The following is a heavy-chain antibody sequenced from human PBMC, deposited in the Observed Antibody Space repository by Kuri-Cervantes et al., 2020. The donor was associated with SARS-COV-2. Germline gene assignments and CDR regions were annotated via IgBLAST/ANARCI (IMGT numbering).Heavy chain of an antibody. CDR1: GFTFSSYS. CDR2: ISGSSSYI. CDR3: ARGGSSGWYYFDY. V-gene: IGHV3-21*01. J-gene: IGHJ4*02. D-gene: IGHD6-19*01. Sequence: LSLPGAASGFTFSSYSMNWVRQAPGKGLEWVSSISGSSSYIYYADSVKGRFTISRDNAKNSLYLQMNSLRAEDTAVYYCARGGSSGWYYFDYWGQGTLVTVSS.